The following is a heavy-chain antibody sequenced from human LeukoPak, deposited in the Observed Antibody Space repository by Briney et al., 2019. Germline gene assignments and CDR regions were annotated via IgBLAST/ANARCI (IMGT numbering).Heavy chain of an antibody. D-gene: IGHD4-17*01. V-gene: IGHV4-4*02. CDR1: GGSISRSNW. J-gene: IGHJ4*02. Sequence: SETLSLTCAVSGGSISRSNWWSWVRQPPGKGLEWIEEIYHSGSTNYNPSLKSRVNISVDKSKNQFSLKLSSVTAADTAVYYCARALTTVTQYYFDYWGQGTLVTVSS. CDR2: IYHSGST. CDR3: ARALTTVTQYYFDY.